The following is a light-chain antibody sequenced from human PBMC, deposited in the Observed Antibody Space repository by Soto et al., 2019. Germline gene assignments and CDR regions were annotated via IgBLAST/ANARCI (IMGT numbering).Light chain of an antibody. CDR2: GAS. CDR3: QQYGSLLT. CDR1: QSVSSSY. J-gene: IGKJ4*01. V-gene: IGKV3-20*01. Sequence: EIVLTQSPGTLSLSPGERATLSCRASQSVSSSYLAWYQQKPGQAPRLLSYGASSRATGIPDRFSGSGSGTDFTLSISGLEPEDFAVYYCQQYGSLLTFGGGTKVEIK.